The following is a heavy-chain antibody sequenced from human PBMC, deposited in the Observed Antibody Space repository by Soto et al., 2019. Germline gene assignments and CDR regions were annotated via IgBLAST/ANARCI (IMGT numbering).Heavy chain of an antibody. D-gene: IGHD3-22*01. Sequence: QVQLVQSGAEVKKPGASVKVSCKASGYTFTSYDINWVRQATGQGLEWMGWMNPNSGNTGYAQKFQGRVTMTRNTSISTAYMELSSPRSEDTAVYYCARVGYYYDSSGYYLSFDYWGQGTLVTVSS. CDR1: GYTFTSYD. CDR2: MNPNSGNT. CDR3: ARVGYYYDSSGYYLSFDY. J-gene: IGHJ4*02. V-gene: IGHV1-8*01.